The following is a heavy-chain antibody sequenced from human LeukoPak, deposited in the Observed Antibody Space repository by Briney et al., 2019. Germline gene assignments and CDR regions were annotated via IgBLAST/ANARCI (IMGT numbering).Heavy chain of an antibody. Sequence: GSLRLSCAASGFTFSSYWMSWVRQAPGKGLQWVANIRQDGSEKYYVDSVKGRFTISRDNAKNSLYLQMNSLRAEDTAVYFCARDYYDTTGPLTYWGQGTLVTVSS. CDR1: GFTFSSYW. CDR2: IRQDGSEK. J-gene: IGHJ4*02. D-gene: IGHD3-22*01. CDR3: ARDYYDTTGPLTY. V-gene: IGHV3-7*01.